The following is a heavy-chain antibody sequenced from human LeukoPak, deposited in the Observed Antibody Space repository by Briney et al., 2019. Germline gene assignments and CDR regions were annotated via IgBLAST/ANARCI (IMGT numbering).Heavy chain of an antibody. Sequence: PGGSLRLSCAASGFTVSSNYMSWVRQAPGKGLEWVSVIYSDGSTYYADSVKGRFTISRDKSKNTLYLQMNNLRAEDTAVYYCARGTLSVTAGYYWGQGTLVTVSS. D-gene: IGHD4-17*01. CDR2: IYSDGST. CDR3: ARGTLSVTAGYY. J-gene: IGHJ4*02. V-gene: IGHV3-53*01. CDR1: GFTVSSNY.